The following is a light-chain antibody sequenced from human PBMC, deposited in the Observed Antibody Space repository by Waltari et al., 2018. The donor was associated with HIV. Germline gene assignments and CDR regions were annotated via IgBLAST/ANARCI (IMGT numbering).Light chain of an antibody. CDR3: SSRRIGGGLV. V-gene: IGLV2-14*01. Sequence: QSTLTQPASVAASSGQPITISCINRSTDLSDILIPDSVSCYQHHPDRAPKLILYDRTGRPSGHPFRFSGSTADNAAALIISDLRPGDESHYYCSSRRIGGGLVFGGGTKVTVL. CDR2: DRT. CDR1: STDLSDILIPDS. J-gene: IGLJ3*02.